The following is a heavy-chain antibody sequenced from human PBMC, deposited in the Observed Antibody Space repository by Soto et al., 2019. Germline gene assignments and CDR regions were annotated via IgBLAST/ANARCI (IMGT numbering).Heavy chain of an antibody. CDR1: GASISSTDYY. Sequence: QVQLQESGPGLVKPSQTLSLTCTVSGASISSTDYYWSWIRQSPGKGLESIGYISYSGSTYYNPSLKSRVTISVDTSKNQFSLKLSSVTAADTAVYYCARDPSSGGYCPGPCFDYWGQGSLVTVTS. V-gene: IGHV4-30-4*01. CDR3: ARDPSSGGYCPGPCFDY. D-gene: IGHD2-21*01. CDR2: ISYSGST. J-gene: IGHJ4*02.